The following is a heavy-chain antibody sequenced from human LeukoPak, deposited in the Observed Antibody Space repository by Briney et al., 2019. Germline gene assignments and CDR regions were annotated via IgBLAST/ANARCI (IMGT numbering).Heavy chain of an antibody. CDR2: IIPILGIA. J-gene: IGHJ4*02. CDR1: GGTFSSYA. D-gene: IGHD6-13*01. Sequence: SVKVSCKASGGTFSSYAISWVRQAPGQGLEWMGRIIPILGIANYAQKFQGRVTITADKSTSTAYMELSSLRSEDTAVYYCARDLVDLAAAGDYWGQGTLVTVSS. V-gene: IGHV1-69*04. CDR3: ARDLVDLAAAGDY.